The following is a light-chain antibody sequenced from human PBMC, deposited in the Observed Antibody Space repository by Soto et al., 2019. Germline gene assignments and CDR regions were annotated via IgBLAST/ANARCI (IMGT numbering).Light chain of an antibody. Sequence: DIVMTQSPLSLPVTPGEPASISCRSSQSLLHSNGYNYLDWYLQRPGQSPQLLIYLGSNRASGVPDRFRGSGSGTDFTLKISRVEAEDVGLYYCRQALQAPLTFGQGAKA. J-gene: IGKJ1*01. CDR1: QSLLHSNGYNY. CDR2: LGS. V-gene: IGKV2-28*01. CDR3: RQALQAPLT.